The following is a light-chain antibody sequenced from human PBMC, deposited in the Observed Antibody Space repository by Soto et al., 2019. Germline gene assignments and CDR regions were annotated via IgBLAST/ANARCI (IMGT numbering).Light chain of an antibody. CDR2: ATS. V-gene: IGKV1-39*01. CDR3: QKSFTAPYT. CDR1: QSIRTY. J-gene: IGKJ2*01. Sequence: DIQMTQSPSSLSASVGDRVTITCRASQSIRTYLNWYQQRPGKSPKVLIYATSSIQSAVPSRFSGSGSGTDFTLTISSLHPADFATYYCQKSFTAPYTFGQGIKLEI.